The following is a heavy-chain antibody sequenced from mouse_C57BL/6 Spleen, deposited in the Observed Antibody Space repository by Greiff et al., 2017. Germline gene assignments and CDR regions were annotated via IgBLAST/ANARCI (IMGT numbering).Heavy chain of an antibody. CDR3: ARERDYDVGYFDY. V-gene: IGHV5-4*01. D-gene: IGHD2-4*01. Sequence: EVQRVESGGGLVKPGGSLKLSCAASGFTFSSYAMSWVRQTPEKRLEWVATISDGGSYTYYPANVKGRFTISRDTAKNNLYLQMSHLKSEDTAMYYCARERDYDVGYFDYWGQGTTLTVSS. CDR2: ISDGGSYT. J-gene: IGHJ2*01. CDR1: GFTFSSYA.